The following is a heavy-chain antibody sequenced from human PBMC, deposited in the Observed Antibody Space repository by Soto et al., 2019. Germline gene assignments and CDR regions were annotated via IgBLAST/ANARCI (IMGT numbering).Heavy chain of an antibody. Sequence: PWGSLRLSCAASGFTVSSNYMSWVRQAPGKGLEWISVIYSGVSTYYAYSLKGRFTISRDNSKKTLYLQMNSLRAEDTAVYYCASVGGTGAAAKYYYGIDVWGQGTTVTVSS. D-gene: IGHD6-13*01. CDR3: ASVGGTGAAAKYYYGIDV. V-gene: IGHV3-53*01. J-gene: IGHJ6*02. CDR1: GFTVSSNY. CDR2: IYSGVST.